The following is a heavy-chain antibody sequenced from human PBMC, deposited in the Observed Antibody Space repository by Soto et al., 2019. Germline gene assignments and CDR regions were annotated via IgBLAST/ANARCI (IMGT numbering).Heavy chain of an antibody. Sequence: SMRLSCAASGFNFDDYAMHWVRQVPGKGLEWVSGINWNSGSIGYGDSVKGRFAISRDNAKNSLHLQRNSLSAEDTAFYYCVKDESINWYSGHFRHWGQGTLVTSPQ. V-gene: IGHV3-9*01. CDR2: INWNSGSI. D-gene: IGHD6-13*01. J-gene: IGHJ1*01. CDR1: GFNFDDYA. CDR3: VKDESINWYSGHFRH.